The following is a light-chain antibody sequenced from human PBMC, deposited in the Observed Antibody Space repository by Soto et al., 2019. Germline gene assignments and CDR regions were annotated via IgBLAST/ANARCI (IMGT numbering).Light chain of an antibody. CDR3: QQTYNLPRT. V-gene: IGKV1-39*01. CDR1: LTIGDS. CDR2: GAS. Sequence: DIQMTQSPSSLSASVGDRVIITCRASLTIGDSLSWFQQKAGKPPTLLIYGASALHSGVPARFSGSGSGTDVTLTISNMQREDFATYYCQQTYNLPRTFGQGTKVEFK. J-gene: IGKJ1*01.